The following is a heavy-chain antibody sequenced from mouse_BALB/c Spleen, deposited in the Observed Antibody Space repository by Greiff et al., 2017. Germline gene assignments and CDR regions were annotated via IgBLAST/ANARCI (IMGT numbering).Heavy chain of an antibody. CDR2: IFPGSGNT. CDR1: GYSFTSYY. CDR3: ARSFITTVVAHFDY. Sequence: QVQLKESGPELVKPGASVTISCKASGYSFTSYYIHWVKQRPGQGLEWIGWIFPGSGNTKYNEKFKGKATLTADTSSSTAYMQLSSLTSEDSAVYFCARSFITTVVAHFDYWGQGTTLTVSS. D-gene: IGHD1-1*01. V-gene: IGHV1-66*01. J-gene: IGHJ2*01.